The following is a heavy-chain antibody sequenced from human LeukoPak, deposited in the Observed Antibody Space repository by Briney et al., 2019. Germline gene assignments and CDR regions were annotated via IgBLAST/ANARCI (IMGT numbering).Heavy chain of an antibody. CDR1: GGSFSGYY. CDR3: ARRAYSSGYFDY. V-gene: IGHV4-34*01. Sequence: SETLSLTCAVYGGSFSGYYWSWIRQPPGKGLEWIGEINHSGSTNYNPSLKSRVTISVDTSKDQFSLKLSSVTAADTAVYYCARRAYSSGYFDYWGQGTLVTVSS. CDR2: INHSGST. J-gene: IGHJ4*02. D-gene: IGHD6-19*01.